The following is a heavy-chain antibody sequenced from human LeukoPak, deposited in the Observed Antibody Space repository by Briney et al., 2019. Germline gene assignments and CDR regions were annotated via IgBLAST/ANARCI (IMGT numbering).Heavy chain of an antibody. CDR1: GFTFSSYR. V-gene: IGHV3-21*01. D-gene: IGHD3-22*01. Sequence: GGSLRLSCAASGFTFSSYRMTWVRQAPGKGLEWVSSISSSSSYIYYADSVKGRFTISRDNAKNSLYLQMNSLRAEDTAVYYCARDPSMIVVSPGAGRVDYWGQGTLVTVSS. CDR3: ARDPSMIVVSPGAGRVDY. J-gene: IGHJ4*02. CDR2: ISSSSSYI.